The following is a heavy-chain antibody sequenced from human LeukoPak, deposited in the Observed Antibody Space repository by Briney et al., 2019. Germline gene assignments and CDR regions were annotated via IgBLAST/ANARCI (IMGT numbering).Heavy chain of an antibody. CDR3: AKDRTGNSSSWYSLDY. CDR1: GITLSNYG. V-gene: IGHV3-23*01. D-gene: IGHD6-13*01. CDR2: ISGSGGST. Sequence: GGSLRLSCAVSGITLSNYGMSWVRQAPGKGLEWVAGISGSGGSTYYADSVKGRFTISRDNSKNTLYLQMNSLRAEDTAVYYCAKDRTGNSSSWYSLDYWGQGTLVTVSS. J-gene: IGHJ4*02.